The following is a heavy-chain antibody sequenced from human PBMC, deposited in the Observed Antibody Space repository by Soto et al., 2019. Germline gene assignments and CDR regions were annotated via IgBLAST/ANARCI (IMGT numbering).Heavy chain of an antibody. CDR1: GYTFTSYA. D-gene: IGHD5-12*01. Sequence: VSGKVSCKASGYTFTSYAMRWVRQAPGQRLEWMGWINAGNGNTKYSQKFQGRVTITRDTSASTAYMELSSLRSEDTAVYYCARDPARRDGYRGLDYWGQGTLVTVSS. J-gene: IGHJ4*02. V-gene: IGHV1-3*01. CDR3: ARDPARRDGYRGLDY. CDR2: INAGNGNT.